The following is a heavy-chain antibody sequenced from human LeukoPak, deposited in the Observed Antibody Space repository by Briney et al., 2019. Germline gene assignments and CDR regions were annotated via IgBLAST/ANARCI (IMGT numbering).Heavy chain of an antibody. D-gene: IGHD3-10*01. Sequence: PSETLSLTCTVSGGSISSSSYYWGWIRQPPGKGLEWIGSIYYSGSTYYNPSLKSRVTISVDTSKNQFSLKLSSVTAADTAVYYCARRGETDYWGHGTLVTVSS. CDR1: GGSISSSSYY. V-gene: IGHV4-39*01. CDR2: IYYSGST. J-gene: IGHJ4*01. CDR3: ARRGETDY.